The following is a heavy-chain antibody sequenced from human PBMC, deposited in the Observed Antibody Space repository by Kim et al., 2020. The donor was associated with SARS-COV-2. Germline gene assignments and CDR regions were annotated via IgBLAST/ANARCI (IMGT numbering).Heavy chain of an antibody. CDR3: ARDGVKDWEPTL. J-gene: IGHJ4*02. CDR2: IYYTGNT. Sequence: SETLSLTCTVSGGSISSSYWSWIRQPPGKGLEWIGYIYYTGNTYYNPSLKSRVTISLDTSKNHFSLNVISVTAADTAVYYCARDGVKDWEPTLWGQGALVTVSS. V-gene: IGHV4-59*12. CDR1: GGSISSSY. D-gene: IGHD3-9*01.